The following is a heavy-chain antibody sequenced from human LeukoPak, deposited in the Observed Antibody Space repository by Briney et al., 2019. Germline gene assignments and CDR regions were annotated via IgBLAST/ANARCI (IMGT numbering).Heavy chain of an antibody. Sequence: ASVTLSFTSSAYSFSKIGISWVRHAPGRGLEWVGWIYNGTTKNAQSPQGRVTMTTDTSTSTAYMELRSLISDDTAVYYCARGSSGTDGSAGWGEGSLVTVS. D-gene: IGHD6-19*01. CDR2: IYNGTT. CDR3: ARGSSGTDGSAG. CDR1: AYSFSKIG. J-gene: IGHJ4*02. V-gene: IGHV1-18*01.